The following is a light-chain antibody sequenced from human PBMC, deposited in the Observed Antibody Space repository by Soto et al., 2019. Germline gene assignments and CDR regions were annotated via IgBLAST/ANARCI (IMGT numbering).Light chain of an antibody. V-gene: IGKV1-39*01. Sequence: DIQMTQSPSSLSASVCDRVTITCRASQNIINYLNWYQQKPGKAPQLLIYFASRLESGVPSRFSGSGSGTDFTLTISSLQPEDFATYYCQQSYNAPITFGQGTRLEIK. J-gene: IGKJ5*01. CDR3: QQSYNAPIT. CDR2: FAS. CDR1: QNIINY.